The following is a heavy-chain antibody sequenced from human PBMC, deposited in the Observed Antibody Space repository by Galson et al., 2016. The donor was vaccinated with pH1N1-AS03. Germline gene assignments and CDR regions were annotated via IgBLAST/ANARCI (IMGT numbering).Heavy chain of an antibody. CDR1: GYTFTTYA. J-gene: IGHJ4*02. V-gene: IGHV1-3*01. CDR2: IHADNGNT. CDR3: GRDYYDSSGYYGYFDY. Sequence: SVKVSCKASGYTFTTYAMHWVRQAPGQRLEWMGWIHADNGNTKYSQKLQGRVTITRDTSASTPYMELSRLRSEDTAVYYCGRDYYDSSGYYGYFDYGGQGTLVTVSS. D-gene: IGHD3-22*01.